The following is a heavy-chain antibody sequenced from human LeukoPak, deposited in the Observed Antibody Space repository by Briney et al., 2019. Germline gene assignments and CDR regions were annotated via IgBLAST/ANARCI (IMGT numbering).Heavy chain of an antibody. CDR3: AKVSSGWYVGKDY. CDR1: GFTFSNFW. Sequence: GGSLRLSCAASGFTFSNFWMHWVRQAPGKGLEWVSAISGSGGSTYYADSVKGRFIISRDNSKNTLYLQMNSLRAEDTAVYYCAKVSSGWYVGKDYWGQGTLVTVSS. J-gene: IGHJ4*02. V-gene: IGHV3-23*01. CDR2: ISGSGGST. D-gene: IGHD6-19*01.